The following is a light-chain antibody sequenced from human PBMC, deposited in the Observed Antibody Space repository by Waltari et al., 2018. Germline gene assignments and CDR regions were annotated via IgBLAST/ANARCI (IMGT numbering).Light chain of an antibody. CDR2: DVT. V-gene: IGLV2-11*01. CDR1: SSDVGGYNY. CDR3: QSYDSSLSGRV. Sequence: QSALTQPRSVSGSPGQSVTISCTGTSSDVGGYNYVSWYQQHPGKAPKLMIYDVTKRPSGVPDRFSGSKSGNTASLTISGLQAEDEADYYCQSYDSSLSGRVFGGGTRLTVL. J-gene: IGLJ3*02.